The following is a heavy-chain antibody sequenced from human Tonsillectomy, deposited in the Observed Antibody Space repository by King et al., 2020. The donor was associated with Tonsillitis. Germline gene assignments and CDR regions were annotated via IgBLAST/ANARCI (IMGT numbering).Heavy chain of an antibody. D-gene: IGHD2-2*01. Sequence: VQLVESGGGLVQPGGSLRLSCAVSGFTVSSPYINWVRQAPGKGLEWVSVIYSGGTTYYADSVKGRFTISRDDSKSTVYLQMNRLRGEDTAVYYCARAPSSDIQLYAFDIWGQGTMVTVSS. CDR3: ARAPSSDIQLYAFDI. CDR1: GFTVSSPY. J-gene: IGHJ3*02. CDR2: IYSGGTT. V-gene: IGHV3-53*04.